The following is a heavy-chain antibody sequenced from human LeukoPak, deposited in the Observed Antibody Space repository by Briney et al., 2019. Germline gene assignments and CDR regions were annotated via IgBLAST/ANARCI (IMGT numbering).Heavy chain of an antibody. Sequence: QPGGSLRLSCAASGFTFNSYAMSWVRQAPGKGLEWVSVVSGSGGSTYYADSVKGRFAISRDNSKNTLYLQMNSLRAEDTAVYYCAKDSDSSGYSLADYWGQGTLVTVSS. CDR3: AKDSDSSGYSLADY. V-gene: IGHV3-23*01. CDR2: VSGSGGST. D-gene: IGHD3-22*01. CDR1: GFTFNSYA. J-gene: IGHJ4*02.